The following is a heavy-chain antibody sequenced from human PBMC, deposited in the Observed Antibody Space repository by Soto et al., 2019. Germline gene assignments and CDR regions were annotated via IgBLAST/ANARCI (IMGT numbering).Heavy chain of an antibody. V-gene: IGHV3-48*03. J-gene: IGHJ4*02. CDR3: ARDRLSMVGGITYFCDH. CDR1: GFTFSSYE. CDR2: ISTSSAAI. D-gene: IGHD3-10*01. Sequence: GGSLRLSCVGSGFTFSSYEMNWVRQAPGKGLEWVSYISTSSAAIFYADSVKGRFTISRDNAKNSVFLHLSGLRADDTAVYYCARDRLSMVGGITYFCDHWGQGTPVTVSS.